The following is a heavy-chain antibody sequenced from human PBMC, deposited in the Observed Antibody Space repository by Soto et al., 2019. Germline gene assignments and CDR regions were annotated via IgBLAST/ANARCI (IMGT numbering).Heavy chain of an antibody. J-gene: IGHJ4*02. CDR2: IKQDGGEK. V-gene: IGHV3-7*01. CDR1: GFTFSNYW. CDR3: ARTRERINRYFDY. Sequence: GGSLRLSCAASGFTFSNYWMSWVRQAPGKGLEWVANIKQDGGEKYYVDPVKGRFTIFRDNAKNVLYLQLSSLRAEDTAVYYCARTRERINRYFDYWGLGTLVTVSS. D-gene: IGHD2-15*01.